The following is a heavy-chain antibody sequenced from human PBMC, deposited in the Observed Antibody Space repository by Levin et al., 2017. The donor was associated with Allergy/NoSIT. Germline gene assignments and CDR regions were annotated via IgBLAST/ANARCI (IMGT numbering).Heavy chain of an antibody. D-gene: IGHD5-12*01. V-gene: IGHV4-34*01. Sequence: SETLSLTCAVYGGSFSGYYWNWIRQPPGKGLEWIGEINHSGSTNYNPSLKSRVTISVDTTKNQFSLKLSSVTAADTAVYYCASDTVVATIRVDAFDIWGQGTMVTVSS. CDR3: ASDTVVATIRVDAFDI. CDR2: INHSGST. J-gene: IGHJ3*02. CDR1: GGSFSGYY.